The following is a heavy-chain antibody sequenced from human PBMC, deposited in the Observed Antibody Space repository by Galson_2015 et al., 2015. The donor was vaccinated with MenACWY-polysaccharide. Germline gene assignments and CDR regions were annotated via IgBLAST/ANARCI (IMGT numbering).Heavy chain of an antibody. CDR1: GFTFASLS. CDR2: FTGGGGGT. CDR3: ARDPNGNYVGAFDF. V-gene: IGHV3-23*01. J-gene: IGHJ3*01. D-gene: IGHD4-17*01. Sequence: SLRLSCAASGFTFASLSLPWVRQPPGKGLEWVSSFTGGGGGTYYPDSVKGRFTISRDNAKNTLYLQLNSLRAEDTAVYYCARDPNGNYVGAFDFWGQGTMVTVSS.